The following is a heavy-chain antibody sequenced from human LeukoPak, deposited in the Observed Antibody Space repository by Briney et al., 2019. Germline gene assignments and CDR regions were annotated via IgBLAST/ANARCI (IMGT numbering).Heavy chain of an antibody. CDR3: ARGYSQSAVAAKGGFDY. CDR1: GGSISSYY. V-gene: IGHV4-59*12. Sequence: SETLSLTCTVSGGSISSYYWSWIRQPPGKGLEWIGYIYYSGSTNYNPSLKSRVTISVDTSKNQFSLKLSSVTAADTAVYYCARGYSQSAVAAKGGFDYWGQGTLVTVSS. CDR2: IYYSGST. J-gene: IGHJ4*02. D-gene: IGHD6-19*01.